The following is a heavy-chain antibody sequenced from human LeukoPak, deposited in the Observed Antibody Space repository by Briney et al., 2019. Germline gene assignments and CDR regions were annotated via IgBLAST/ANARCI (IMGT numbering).Heavy chain of an antibody. CDR1: GYTFTGYY. CDR3: ASGSSFDSSGRGFDY. Sequence: ASVKVSCKASGYTFTGYYMHWVRQAPGQGLEWMGWINPNSGGTNYAQKFQGRVTMTRDTSISTAYMELSRLRFDDTAVYYCASGSSFDSSGRGFDYWGQGTLVTVSS. J-gene: IGHJ4*02. V-gene: IGHV1-2*02. D-gene: IGHD3-22*01. CDR2: INPNSGGT.